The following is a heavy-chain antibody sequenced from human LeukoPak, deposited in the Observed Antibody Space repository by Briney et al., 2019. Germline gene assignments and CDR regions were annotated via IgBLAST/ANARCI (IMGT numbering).Heavy chain of an antibody. V-gene: IGHV3-66*01. Sequence: GGSLRLSCAVSGFTVSSNYMSWVRQAPGTGLEWVSVIYSGGSTDYADSVKGRFTISRDNSKNMVYLQMNSLRGEDTAVYYCARTREQWQVLDYWGQGTLVTVSS. J-gene: IGHJ4*02. CDR2: IYSGGST. D-gene: IGHD6-19*01. CDR1: GFTVSSNY. CDR3: ARTREQWQVLDY.